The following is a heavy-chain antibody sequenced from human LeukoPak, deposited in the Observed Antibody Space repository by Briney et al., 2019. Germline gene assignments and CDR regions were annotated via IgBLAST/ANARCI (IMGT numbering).Heavy chain of an antibody. V-gene: IGHV3-53*01. D-gene: IGHD4-17*01. CDR1: GFTVSNNY. CDR2: IYNGVST. J-gene: IGHJ4*02. CDR3: ARAVLNDYAAS. Sequence: GGSLRLSCAASGFTVSNNYMSWVRQAPGKGLEWVSIIYNGVSTYYTDAVKGRFTISRDNSKNTLYLQMNSLRAEDTAVYYCARAVLNDYAASWGQGTLVTVSS.